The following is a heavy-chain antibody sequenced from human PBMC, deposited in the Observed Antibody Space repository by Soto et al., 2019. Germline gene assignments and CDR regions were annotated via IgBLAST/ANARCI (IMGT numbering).Heavy chain of an antibody. J-gene: IGHJ4*02. D-gene: IGHD6-19*01. CDR3: ARGLITGSHYSGGWYYFDS. Sequence: QVQLQQSGAGLLKPSETLSLTCAVYGESFSGYIWTWIRQTPGKGLQWIGQINHSGSAYYNPSLKRRVTISVHTSTSQFSLELSSVTAADTAVYYCARGLITGSHYSGGWYYFDSWGQGTQVTVSS. CDR1: GESFSGYI. CDR2: INHSGSA. V-gene: IGHV4-34*01.